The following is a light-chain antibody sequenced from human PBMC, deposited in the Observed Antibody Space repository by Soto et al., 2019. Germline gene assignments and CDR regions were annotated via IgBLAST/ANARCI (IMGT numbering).Light chain of an antibody. CDR1: QSVSSSY. CDR2: GAS. Sequence: EIVLTQSPGTLSLSPGERATLSCRASQSVSSSYLAWYQQKPGQAPRLLIYGASSRATGIPDRFSGSGSGTDFTLTISRLEPEDFAVYYCQQYGSSFGPGTKLHIK. J-gene: IGKJ3*01. CDR3: QQYGSS. V-gene: IGKV3-20*01.